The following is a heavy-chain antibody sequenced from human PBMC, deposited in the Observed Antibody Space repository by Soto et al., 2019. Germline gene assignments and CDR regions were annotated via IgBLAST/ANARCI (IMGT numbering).Heavy chain of an antibody. J-gene: IGHJ4*02. CDR1: GFTFSSYG. D-gene: IGHD3-3*01. Sequence: PGGSLRLSCAASGFTFSSYGMHWVRQAPGKGLEWVANIKQDGSEKYYVDSVKGRFTISRDNAKNSLYLQMNSLRAEDTAVYYCAREYYDFWSGYYTVAAAGTQPFDYWGQGTLVTVSS. CDR3: AREYYDFWSGYYTVAAAGTQPFDY. CDR2: IKQDGSEK. V-gene: IGHV3-7*01.